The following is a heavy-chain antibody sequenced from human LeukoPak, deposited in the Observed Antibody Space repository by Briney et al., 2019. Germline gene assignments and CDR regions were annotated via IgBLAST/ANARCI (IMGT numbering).Heavy chain of an antibody. CDR2: IYYSGST. J-gene: IGHJ5*02. D-gene: IGHD4-17*01. CDR3: APTTVAVNNWFDP. CDR1: GGSISSSSYY. V-gene: IGHV4-39*01. Sequence: SETLSLTCTVSGGSISSSSYYWGWIRQPPGKGLEWIGSIYYSGSTYYNPSLKSRVTISVDTSKNQFSLKLSSVTAADTAVYYRAPTTVAVNNWFDPWGQGTLVTVSS.